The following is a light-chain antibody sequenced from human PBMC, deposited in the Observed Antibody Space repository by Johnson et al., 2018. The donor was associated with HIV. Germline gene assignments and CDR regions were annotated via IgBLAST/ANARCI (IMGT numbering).Light chain of an antibody. CDR3: GTWDSSLSAGV. J-gene: IGLJ1*01. CDR1: SSNIGSNS. Sequence: HSVLTQPPSVSAAPGQKVTISCSGRSSNIGSNSVSWYQQLPGTAPKLLIYENNRRPSGIPDRFSGSKSGTSATLGITGLQTGDEADYYCGTWDSSLSAGVVGAGTKVTVL. V-gene: IGLV1-51*02. CDR2: ENN.